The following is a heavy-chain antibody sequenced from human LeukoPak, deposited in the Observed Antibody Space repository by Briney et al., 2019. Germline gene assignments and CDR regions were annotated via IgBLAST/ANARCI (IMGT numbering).Heavy chain of an antibody. Sequence: GGSLRLSCAVSGFTFSNDWMIWVRQAPGKGLEWVANTNPDGSEKNYVDSVRGRFTISRDNAKNSLDLQMNSLRAEDTAVYYCAREGPLVLMVYAHYFDYWGQGTLVTVSS. CDR3: AREGPLVLMVYAHYFDY. CDR2: TNPDGSEK. J-gene: IGHJ4*02. CDR1: GFTFSNDW. D-gene: IGHD2-8*01. V-gene: IGHV3-7*01.